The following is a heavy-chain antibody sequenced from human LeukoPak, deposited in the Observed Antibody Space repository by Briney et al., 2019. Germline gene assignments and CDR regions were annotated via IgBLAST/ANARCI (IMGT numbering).Heavy chain of an antibody. D-gene: IGHD3-3*01. Sequence: PGGSLRLSCSASGFISSTWSVNWVRQAPGKGLECVSHLSSSGTIYYADSVKGRFTISRDNAKNSLYLLMNNLRAEDTGVYYCARDRPTGASRVFLVQWGQGTLVTVSS. CDR2: LSSSGTI. CDR1: GFISSTWS. V-gene: IGHV3-48*01. J-gene: IGHJ4*02. CDR3: ARDRPTGASRVFLVQ.